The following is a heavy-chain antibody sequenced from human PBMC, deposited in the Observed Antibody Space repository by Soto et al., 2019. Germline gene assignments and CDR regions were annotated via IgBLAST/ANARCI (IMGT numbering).Heavy chain of an antibody. J-gene: IGHJ5*02. D-gene: IGHD4-4*01. CDR2: IYYSGST. Sequence: SETLSLTCTVSGGSISSYYWSWIRQPPGKGLEWIGYIYYSGSTNYNPSLKSRVTISVDTSKNQFSLKLSSVTAADTAVYYCARDPDYSNYGRGWFDPWGQGTLVNVS. CDR1: GGSISSYY. CDR3: ARDPDYSNYGRGWFDP. V-gene: IGHV4-59*01.